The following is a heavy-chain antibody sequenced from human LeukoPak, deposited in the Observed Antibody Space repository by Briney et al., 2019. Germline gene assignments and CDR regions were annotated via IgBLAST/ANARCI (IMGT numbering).Heavy chain of an antibody. D-gene: IGHD1-1*01. J-gene: IGHJ4*02. CDR3: ASSMGFWNAEFTSITD. V-gene: IGHV3-23*01. CDR2: INSGGGVT. Sequence: PGGSLRLSCAASGFIFSAFGMTWVRQPPGKGLEWVSAINSGGGVTYYADSVKGRFTISRDNSENTLFLQMDSLRAEDTAVYFCASSMGFWNAEFTSITDWGQGTRSPSPQ. CDR1: GFIFSAFG.